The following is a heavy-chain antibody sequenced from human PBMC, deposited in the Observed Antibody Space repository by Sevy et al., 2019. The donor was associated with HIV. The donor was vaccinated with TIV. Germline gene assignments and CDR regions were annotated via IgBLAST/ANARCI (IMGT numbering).Heavy chain of an antibody. V-gene: IGHV3-48*03. Sequence: GGSLRLSCAASGFTFSSYEMNWVRQAPGKGLEWVSYISSSGSTIYYADSVKGRFTISRDNAKNSLYLQMNSLRAEDTAVHYCASDRGAVAGKGFDYWGQGTLVTVSS. CDR2: ISSSGSTI. D-gene: IGHD6-19*01. J-gene: IGHJ4*02. CDR3: ASDRGAVAGKGFDY. CDR1: GFTFSSYE.